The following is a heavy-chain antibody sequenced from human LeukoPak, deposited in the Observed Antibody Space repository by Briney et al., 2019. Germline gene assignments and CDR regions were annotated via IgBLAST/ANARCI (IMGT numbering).Heavy chain of an antibody. J-gene: IGHJ6*02. V-gene: IGHV4-59*01. Sequence: PSEALSLTCTDSGGSLSSYYWSWIRQPPGKGLEWIGYINYSWDINYNPSLKSRVTISVDTSKNQLSLKLSSVTAADTAVYYCARVSTTTVTNRYYYYGMDVRGQGTTVTVSS. D-gene: IGHD4-17*01. CDR3: ARVSTTTVTNRYYYYGMDV. CDR2: INYSWDI. CDR1: GGSLSSYY.